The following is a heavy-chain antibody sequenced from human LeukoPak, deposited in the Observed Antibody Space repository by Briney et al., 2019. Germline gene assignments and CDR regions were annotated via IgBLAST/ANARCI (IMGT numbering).Heavy chain of an antibody. CDR1: GFTFSGYV. CDR3: AKIRKGTGYYDY. J-gene: IGHJ4*02. V-gene: IGHV3-23*01. CDR2: ISGTGSNT. Sequence: GGSLRLSCAASGFTFSGYVMNWVRQAPGKGLEWVSAISGTGSNTYYTDSVKGRFTISRDNSKSTLYLQMDSLRAEDTAVYYCAKIRKGTGYYDYWGQGTLVTVSS. D-gene: IGHD3/OR15-3a*01.